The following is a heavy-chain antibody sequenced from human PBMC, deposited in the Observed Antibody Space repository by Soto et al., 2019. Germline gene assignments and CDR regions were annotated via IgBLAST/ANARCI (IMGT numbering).Heavy chain of an antibody. D-gene: IGHD2-15*01. CDR3: AKGVVVATTCFQH. CDR1: GFTFSSYG. Sequence: PGGSLRLSCAASGFTFSSYGMHWVRQAPGKGLEWVAVISYDGSDKYYTDSVKGRFTISRDNSNNTLYLQMDSLRAEDTAVYYCAKGVVVATTCFQHWGQGT. V-gene: IGHV3-30*18. J-gene: IGHJ1*01. CDR2: ISYDGSDK.